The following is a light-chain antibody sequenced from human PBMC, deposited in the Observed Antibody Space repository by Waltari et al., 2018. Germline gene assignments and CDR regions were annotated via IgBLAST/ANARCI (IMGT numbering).Light chain of an antibody. V-gene: IGKV3-20*01. J-gene: IGKJ1*01. CDR3: QHYVRLPAT. Sequence: SPGERATLSYRASQTVSRSLAWYQQKPGQAPKLLIYGASTRATGIPDRFTGSGSGTDFSLTISSLEPEDFAIYFCQHYVRLPATFGQGTKVEIK. CDR2: GAS. CDR1: QTVSRS.